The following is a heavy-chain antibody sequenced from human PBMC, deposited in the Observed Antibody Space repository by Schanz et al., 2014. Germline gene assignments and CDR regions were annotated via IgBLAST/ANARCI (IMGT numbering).Heavy chain of an antibody. D-gene: IGHD3-10*01. CDR3: STTPNFYASGTYSWFDP. V-gene: IGHV3-15*01. J-gene: IGHJ5*02. CDR2: IKSRSDGGTT. CDR1: GFTFSNAW. Sequence: EVQLVESGGGLVQPGGSLRLSCVASGFTFSNAWMNWVRQGPGNRLEWVGRIKSRSDGGTTDYAAPVKGRFIISRDDSRNTLYLQMSGLKTEDTAVYYCSTTPNFYASGTYSWFDPWGQGTRVTVSS.